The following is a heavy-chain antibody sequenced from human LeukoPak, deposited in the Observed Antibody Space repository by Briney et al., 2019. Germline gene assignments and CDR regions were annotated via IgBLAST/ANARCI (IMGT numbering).Heavy chain of an antibody. D-gene: IGHD3-10*01. CDR3: ARDRFFGLSRAFDI. J-gene: IGHJ3*02. Sequence: GGSLRLSCAASGFTFSSYSMNWVRQAPGKGLEWVSIIYSGFSTYYADSVKGRFTISRDNSKNTLYLQMNSLRAEDTAVYYCARDRFFGLSRAFDIWGQGTMVTVSS. V-gene: IGHV3-66*01. CDR1: GFTFSSYS. CDR2: IYSGFST.